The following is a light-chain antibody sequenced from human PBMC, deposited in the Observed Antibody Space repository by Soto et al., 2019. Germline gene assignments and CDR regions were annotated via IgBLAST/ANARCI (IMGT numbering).Light chain of an antibody. V-gene: IGKV3D-15*01. CDR3: QQYDSSPRT. J-gene: IGKJ1*01. CDR2: DAS. Sequence: ETVMTQTPATLSVSPGDRATLSCRASQSISTNLAWYQQKPGQAPRLLIYDASTRATGIPARFSGSGSGTEFTLTISSLLSEDFAVYYCQQYDSSPRTFGQGTKVDIK. CDR1: QSISTN.